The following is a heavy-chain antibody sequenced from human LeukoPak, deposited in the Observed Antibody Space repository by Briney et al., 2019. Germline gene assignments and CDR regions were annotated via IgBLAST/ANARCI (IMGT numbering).Heavy chain of an antibody. D-gene: IGHD2-8*01. J-gene: IGHJ6*03. CDR1: GYTFTGYY. Sequence: GASVKVSCKASGYTFTGYYMHWVRPAPGQGLEWMGWINPNSGGTNYAQKFQGRVTMTRDTSISTAYMELSSLRSDDTAVYYCASSYCTNGVCDYYYYYMDVWGKGTTVTVSS. CDR3: ASSYCTNGVCDYYYYYMDV. CDR2: INPNSGGT. V-gene: IGHV1-2*02.